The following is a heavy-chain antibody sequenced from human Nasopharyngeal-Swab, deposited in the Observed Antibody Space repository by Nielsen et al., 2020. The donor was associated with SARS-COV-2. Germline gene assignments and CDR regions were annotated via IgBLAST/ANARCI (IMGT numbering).Heavy chain of an antibody. CDR3: ARQETDYDFWSGYYFDAFDI. CDR1: GYSFTSYW. Sequence: GESLKISCKGSGYSFTSYWIGWVRQMPGKGLEWMGIIYPGDSDTRYSPSFQVQVTISADKSLSTAYLQWSSLKASDTAMYYCARQETDYDFWSGYYFDAFDIWGQGTMVTVSS. CDR2: IYPGDSDT. D-gene: IGHD3-3*01. J-gene: IGHJ3*02. V-gene: IGHV5-51*01.